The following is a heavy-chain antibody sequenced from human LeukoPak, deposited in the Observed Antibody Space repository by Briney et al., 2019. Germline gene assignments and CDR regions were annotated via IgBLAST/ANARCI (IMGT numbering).Heavy chain of an antibody. J-gene: IGHJ5*02. D-gene: IGHD3-16*01. Sequence: GASVKVSCKASGYTFTGYYMHWVRQAPGQGLEWMGWINPNSGGTNYAQKFQGRVTMTRDTSISTAYMELSRLRSDDTAVYYCARALRINLHTTRVSNWFAPWGQETLVTVSS. V-gene: IGHV1-2*02. CDR2: INPNSGGT. CDR1: GYTFTGYY. CDR3: ARALRINLHTTRVSNWFAP.